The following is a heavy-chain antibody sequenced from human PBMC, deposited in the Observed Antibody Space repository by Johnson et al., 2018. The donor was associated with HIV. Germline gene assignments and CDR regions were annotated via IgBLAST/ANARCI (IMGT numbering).Heavy chain of an antibody. CDR1: GFTFSSYD. CDR3: ARGTTWDAFDI. Sequence: VQLVESGGGLVQPGGSLRLSCAASGFTFSSYDMHWVRQATGKGLEWVSAIGTAGDTYYPGSVKGRFTIYRENAKNSLYLQMNSLRAEDTAVYYCARGTTWDAFDIWGQGTMVTVSS. J-gene: IGHJ3*02. V-gene: IGHV3-13*01. D-gene: IGHD1-1*01. CDR2: IGTAGDT.